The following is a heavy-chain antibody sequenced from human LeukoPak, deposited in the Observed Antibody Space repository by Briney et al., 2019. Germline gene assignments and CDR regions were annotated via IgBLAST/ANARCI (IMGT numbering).Heavy chain of an antibody. CDR1: GFTSSSYA. CDR3: AKRANNYDILTDVFDY. J-gene: IGHJ4*02. D-gene: IGHD3-9*01. V-gene: IGHV3-30-3*02. CDR2: ISYDGSNK. Sequence: GGSLRLSCAASGFTSSSYAMHWVRQAPGKGLEWVAVISYDGSNKYYADSVKGRFTISRDNSKNTLYLQMNSLRAEDTAVYYCAKRANNYDILTDVFDYWGQGTLVTVSS.